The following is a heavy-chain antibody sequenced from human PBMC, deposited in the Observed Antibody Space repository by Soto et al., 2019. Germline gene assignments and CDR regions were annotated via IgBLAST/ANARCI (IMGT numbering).Heavy chain of an antibody. CDR1: GFTFSSYA. J-gene: IGHJ4*02. CDR2: ITGDGGST. D-gene: IGHD1-1*01. V-gene: IGHV3-23*01. Sequence: PGGSLRLSCAASGFTFSSYAMGWVRQTPGKGLEWVSSITGDGGSTYYADSVKGRFTISRDNSKNTLFLQMNSLRAEDTAVYHCAKVRRYNPYVGFDYWGQGTLVTVSS. CDR3: AKVRRYNPYVGFDY.